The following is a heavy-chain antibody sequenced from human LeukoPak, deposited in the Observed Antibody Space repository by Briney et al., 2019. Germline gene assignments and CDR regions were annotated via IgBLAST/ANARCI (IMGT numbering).Heavy chain of an antibody. V-gene: IGHV4-34*01. CDR2: INHNGVT. J-gene: IGHJ3*02. D-gene: IGHD3-16*02. CDR1: DGSFRGYY. Sequence: SETLSLTCGVHDGSFRGYYWNWIRQPPGKGLEWVGEINHNGVTNYNPSLKSRVTISLDTPKNQLSLKLRSVTAADTAVYYCARGRDIKHYDYIWGNDRYCNVFVIWGQGTMAVVS. CDR3: ARGRDIKHYDYIWGNDRYCNVFVI.